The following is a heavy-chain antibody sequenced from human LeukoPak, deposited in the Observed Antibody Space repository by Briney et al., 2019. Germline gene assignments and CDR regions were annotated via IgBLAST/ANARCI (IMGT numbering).Heavy chain of an antibody. Sequence: GGSLRLSCAASGFTFSDYWMNWVRQAPGKGLEWVANIKQDGSEKYYVDSVKGRFTISRDNAKNSLYLQMNSLRAEDTAVYYCARDRYCSSTSCYSWFDPWGQGTLVTVSS. CDR2: IKQDGSEK. CDR3: ARDRYCSSTSCYSWFDP. CDR1: GFTFSDYW. V-gene: IGHV3-7*01. D-gene: IGHD2-2*02. J-gene: IGHJ5*02.